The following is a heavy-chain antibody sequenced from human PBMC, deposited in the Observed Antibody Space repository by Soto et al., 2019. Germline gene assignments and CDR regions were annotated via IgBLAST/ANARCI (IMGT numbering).Heavy chain of an antibody. CDR3: ATDLGGSYGPFDY. CDR1: GFTFNTYG. Sequence: QVQLVESGGGVVQPGRSLRLACAASGFTFNTYGMDWVRQAPGKGLEWVAVIWNDGNNKYYADSVKGRFTISRDNSKNTRYLQMNSLRAEDTAVYYRATDLGGSYGPFDYWGQGTLVTVSS. D-gene: IGHD5-18*01. V-gene: IGHV3-33*01. J-gene: IGHJ4*02. CDR2: IWNDGNNK.